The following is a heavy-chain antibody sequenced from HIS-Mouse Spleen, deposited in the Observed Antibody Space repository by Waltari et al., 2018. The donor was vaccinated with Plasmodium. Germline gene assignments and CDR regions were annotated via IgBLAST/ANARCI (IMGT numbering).Heavy chain of an antibody. J-gene: IGHJ4*02. Sequence: QVQLVESGGGVVQPGRSLRLSCSASGFTFRSYGMHWVRQAPGKGLEWVAVIWYDGSNKYYADSVKGRFTISRDNSKNTLYLQMNSLRAEDTAVYYCAKILSYSSSPEDYWGQGTLVTVSS. CDR2: IWYDGSNK. CDR3: AKILSYSSSPEDY. CDR1: GFTFRSYG. D-gene: IGHD6-6*01. V-gene: IGHV3-33*06.